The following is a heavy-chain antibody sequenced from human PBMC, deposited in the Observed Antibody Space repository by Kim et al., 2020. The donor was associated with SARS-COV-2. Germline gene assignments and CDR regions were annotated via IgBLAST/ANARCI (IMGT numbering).Heavy chain of an antibody. V-gene: IGHV4-31*03. CDR2: IYYSGST. CDR3: ARADPVVPAHLTRGEVLNYGMDV. J-gene: IGHJ6*02. Sequence: SETLSLTCTVSGGSISSGGYYWSGIRQHPGKGLEWIGYIYYSGSTYYNPSLKSRVTISVDTSKNQFSLKLSSVTAADTAVYYCARADPVVPAHLTRGEVLNYGMDVWGQGTTVTVSS. D-gene: IGHD2-2*01. CDR1: GGSISSGGYY.